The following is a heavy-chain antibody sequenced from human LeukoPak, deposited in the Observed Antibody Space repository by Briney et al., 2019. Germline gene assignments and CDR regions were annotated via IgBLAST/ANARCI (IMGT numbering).Heavy chain of an antibody. Sequence: SVKVSCKASGGTFSSYAISWVRQAPGQGLEWMGGIIPICGTANYAQKFQGRVTITADESTSTAHMELNSRRSEPTAVYYCARPYSSSPDHYYYYGMDVWGQGTTVTVSS. CDR1: GGTFSSYA. CDR2: IIPICGTA. CDR3: ARPYSSSPDHYYYYGMDV. V-gene: IGHV1-69*13. J-gene: IGHJ6*02. D-gene: IGHD6-6*01.